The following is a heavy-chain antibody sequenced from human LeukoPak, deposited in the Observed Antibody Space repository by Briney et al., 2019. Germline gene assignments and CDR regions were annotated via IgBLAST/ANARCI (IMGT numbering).Heavy chain of an antibody. Sequence: GGSLRLSCAASRFTYDDYGMSWVRQAPGKGLEWVSGINWNGGSTGYADSVKGRFTISRDNAKNSLYLQMNSLRAEDTALYYCARCRGSGSYYNSPLDYWGQGTLVTVSS. D-gene: IGHD3-10*01. J-gene: IGHJ4*02. CDR1: RFTYDDYG. CDR3: ARCRGSGSYYNSPLDY. CDR2: INWNGGST. V-gene: IGHV3-20*04.